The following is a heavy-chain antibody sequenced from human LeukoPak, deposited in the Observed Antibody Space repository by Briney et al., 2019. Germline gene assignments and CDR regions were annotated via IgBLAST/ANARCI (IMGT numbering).Heavy chain of an antibody. J-gene: IGHJ4*02. D-gene: IGHD4-11*01. CDR2: ITWDATKT. Sequence: GGSLRLSCAASGFTFNDHTMHWVRQAPGKGLEWISFITWDATKTYYADSVKGRFTISRDSSKNSLYLQMNSLRTEDTAFYYCAKDTSYTIDYWGQGTLVTVSS. V-gene: IGHV3-43*01. CDR3: AKDTSYTIDY. CDR1: GFTFNDHT.